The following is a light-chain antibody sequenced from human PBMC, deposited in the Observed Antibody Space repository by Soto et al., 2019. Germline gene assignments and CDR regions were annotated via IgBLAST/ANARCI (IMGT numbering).Light chain of an antibody. CDR3: QQYSPYSWT. CDR1: QSLRTS. J-gene: IGKJ1*01. Sequence: DIQMTPSPSTLSASIGDRVTINCRASQSLRTSLAWYQYKPGRAPKFLIYKASSLESGVPSRFSGSGSGTEFTLTISGLQPDDFATYYCQQYSPYSWTFGQGTKVDI. CDR2: KAS. V-gene: IGKV1-5*03.